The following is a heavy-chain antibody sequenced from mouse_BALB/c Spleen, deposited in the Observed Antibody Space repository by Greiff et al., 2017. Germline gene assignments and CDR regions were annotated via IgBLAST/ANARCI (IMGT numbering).Heavy chain of an antibody. D-gene: IGHD1-1*01. CDR3: ARSIYYGSSYWYFEV. CDR1: GYTFTSYW. Sequence: QVQLQQSGAELAKPGASVKMSCKASGYTFTSYWMHWVKQRPGQGLEWIGYINPSTGYTEYNQKFKDKATLTADKSSSTAYMQLSSLTSEDSAVYYCARSIYYGSSYWYFEVWGAGTTVTVSS. CDR2: INPSTGYT. V-gene: IGHV1-7*01. J-gene: IGHJ1*01.